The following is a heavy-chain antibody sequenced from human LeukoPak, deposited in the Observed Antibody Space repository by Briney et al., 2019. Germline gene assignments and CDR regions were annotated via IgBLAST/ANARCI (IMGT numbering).Heavy chain of an antibody. CDR2: IDWDDDK. J-gene: IGHJ4*02. CDR3: AHRSVHFYYFDY. D-gene: IGHD1-1*01. V-gene: IGHV2-70*12. CDR1: GFSLSTSGMC. Sequence: SGPTLVNPTQTLTLTCTFSGFSLSTSGMCVSWIRQPPGKALEWLARIDWDDDKYYSTSLKTRLTISKDTSKNQVVLTMTNMDPVDTATYYCAHRSVHFYYFDYWGQGTLVTVSS.